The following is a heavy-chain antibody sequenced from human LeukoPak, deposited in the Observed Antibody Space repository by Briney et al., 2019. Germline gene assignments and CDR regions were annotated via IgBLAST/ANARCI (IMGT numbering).Heavy chain of an antibody. J-gene: IGHJ4*02. Sequence: GRSLRLSCAASGFTFSSYGMHWVRQAPGKGLEWVAVISYDGSNKYYADSVKGRFTISRDNSKNTLYLQMNSLRAEDTAVYYCGKDIRWELAAAGVFDYWGQGTLVTVSS. CDR1: GFTFSSYG. CDR3: GKDIRWELAAAGVFDY. CDR2: ISYDGSNK. V-gene: IGHV3-30*18. D-gene: IGHD6-13*01.